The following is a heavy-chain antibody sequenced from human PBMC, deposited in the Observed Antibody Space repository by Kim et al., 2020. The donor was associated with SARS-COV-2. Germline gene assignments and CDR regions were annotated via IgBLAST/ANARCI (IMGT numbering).Heavy chain of an antibody. CDR1: GFTVSTNY. Sequence: GGSLRLSCVASGFTVSTNYMTWVRQTPGKGLEWVSVINSGGNAYDADSVKGRFTISTDNSKNTPYLQLNSLRAEDTTVYYCARDGDDSCGYYSPFDYWGQGALVTVSS. V-gene: IGHV3-53*01. CDR3: ARDGDDSCGYYSPFDY. D-gene: IGHD3-22*01. J-gene: IGHJ4*02. CDR2: INSGGNA.